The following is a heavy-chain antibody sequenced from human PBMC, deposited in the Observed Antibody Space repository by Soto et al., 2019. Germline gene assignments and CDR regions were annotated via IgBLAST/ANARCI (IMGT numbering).Heavy chain of an antibody. V-gene: IGHV4-39*01. CDR2: ISYSGTT. J-gene: IGHJ4*02. Sequence: LSLTCSVSGGSISSKNYYWGWIRQPPGKGLEWIGIISYSGTTYYNPPLKSRVIISVDTSKNQFSLKLSSVTAADTAVYYCTRRPSYYYDSSGFDPFDYWGQGTLVTVSS. CDR1: GGSISSKNYY. D-gene: IGHD3-22*01. CDR3: TRRPSYYYDSSGFDPFDY.